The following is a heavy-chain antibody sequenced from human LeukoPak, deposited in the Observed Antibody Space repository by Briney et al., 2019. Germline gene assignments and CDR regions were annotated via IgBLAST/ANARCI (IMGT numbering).Heavy chain of an antibody. CDR1: GFSLSGYW. Sequence: GGSLRLSCVASGFSLSGYWMYWVRQAPGRGLMYISRNNGDGSTTNYADVVKGRFTMSRDNVKNTLYLQMNSLRVEDTAVYYCARDPRNVGLAPWGQGTLVTVSS. D-gene: IGHD2-15*01. V-gene: IGHV3-74*01. J-gene: IGHJ5*02. CDR2: NNGDGSTT. CDR3: ARDPRNVGLAP.